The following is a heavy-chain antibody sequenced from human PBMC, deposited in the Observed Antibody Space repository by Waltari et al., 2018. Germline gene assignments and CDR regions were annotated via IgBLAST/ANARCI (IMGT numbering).Heavy chain of an antibody. Sequence: QVQLQESGPGLVKPSETLSLPCTVSGGSISSHYWSWIRQPPGKGLEWIGYIYYSGSTNYNPSLKSRVTISVDTSKNQFSLKLSSVTAADTAVYYCARDPASSSWDDAFDIWGQGTMVTVSS. CDR3: ARDPASSSWDDAFDI. J-gene: IGHJ3*02. V-gene: IGHV4-59*11. CDR2: IYYSGST. D-gene: IGHD6-13*01. CDR1: GGSISSHY.